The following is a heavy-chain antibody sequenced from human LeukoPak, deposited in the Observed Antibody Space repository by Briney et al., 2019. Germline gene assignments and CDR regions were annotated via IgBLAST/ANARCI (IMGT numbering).Heavy chain of an antibody. CDR2: IHRGGNT. CDR1: GFTVSGNY. J-gene: IGHJ4*02. D-gene: IGHD3-10*01. V-gene: IGHV3-66*01. CDR3: ARDPGYGLGVDYGDY. Sequence: GGSLRLSCAASGFTVSGNYMGWVRQAPGKGLEWLSVIHRGGNTYYADSVKGRFTISRDSSKNTVFLQMDSLRAEDTAVYYCARDPGYGLGVDYGDYWGQGTLVTVSS.